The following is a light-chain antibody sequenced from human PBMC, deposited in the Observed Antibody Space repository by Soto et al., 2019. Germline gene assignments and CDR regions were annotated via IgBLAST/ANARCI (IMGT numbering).Light chain of an antibody. CDR2: DAS. J-gene: IGKJ1*01. CDR1: QSISNY. V-gene: IGKV1-39*01. CDR3: QQRSSSPRT. Sequence: SQIARSAGAECASLWDTDTITSRASQSISNYLNWYQQKPGKAPELLIYDASRLESGVPSRFSGGRSGTDFTLTISSLQPEDFATYYCQQRSSSPRTFGQGTKVDIK.